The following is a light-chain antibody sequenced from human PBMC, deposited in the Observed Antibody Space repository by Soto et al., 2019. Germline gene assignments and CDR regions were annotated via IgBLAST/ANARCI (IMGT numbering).Light chain of an antibody. J-gene: IGKJ2*01. CDR3: QQYNSYSMYT. CDR1: QSISKW. V-gene: IGKV1-5*01. Sequence: DIQMTKSPSTLYASIGERVTITCRASQSISKWLAWYQQKPGRAPKVLISDASNLESRVPSRFSGSGSETEFTLTISSRQPDDFATYYCQQYNSYSMYTFGQGTKLEIK. CDR2: DAS.